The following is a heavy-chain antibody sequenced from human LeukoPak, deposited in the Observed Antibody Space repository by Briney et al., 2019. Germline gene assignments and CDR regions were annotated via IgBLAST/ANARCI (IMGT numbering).Heavy chain of an antibody. V-gene: IGHV3-23*01. CDR2: IGGSGGST. Sequence: GGSLGLSCAASGFTFSSYAMSWVRQVPGKGLEWVSGIGGSGGSTYYADSVKGRFTISRDNSKNTLYLQMNSLRAEDTAVYYCAKGTGYSSGWYTSWGQGTLVTVSS. D-gene: IGHD6-19*01. CDR3: AKGTGYSSGWYTS. J-gene: IGHJ4*02. CDR1: GFTFSSYA.